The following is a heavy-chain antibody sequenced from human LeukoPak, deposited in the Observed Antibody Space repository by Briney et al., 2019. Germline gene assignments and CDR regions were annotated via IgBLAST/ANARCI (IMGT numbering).Heavy chain of an antibody. J-gene: IGHJ5*02. CDR3: ARGVTYYDFWSGYRNWFDP. V-gene: IGHV1-2*02. CDR2: INPNSGGT. CDR1: GYTFTGYY. D-gene: IGHD3-3*01. Sequence: ASVKVSCKASGYTFTGYYTHWVRQAPGQGIEWMGWINPNSGGTNYAQKFQGRVTMTRDTSISTAYMELSRLRSDDTAVYYCARGVTYYDFWSGYRNWFDPWGQGTLVTVSS.